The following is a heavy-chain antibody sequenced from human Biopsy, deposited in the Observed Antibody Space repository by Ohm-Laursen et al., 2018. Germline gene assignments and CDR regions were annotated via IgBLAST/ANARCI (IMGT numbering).Heavy chain of an antibody. D-gene: IGHD5-12*01. V-gene: IGHV4-34*01. CDR1: GGSFSGSY. CDR3: ARWEVGYSANDLRFDY. Sequence: TLSLTCAVYGGSFSGSYWTWIRQPPGKGLEWLGEMSHNGSTNHNPSLKSRVTISMDTSKNQFSLKLTSVTAADTAVYYCARWEVGYSANDLRFDYWGQGTLVTVSS. J-gene: IGHJ4*02. CDR2: MSHNGST.